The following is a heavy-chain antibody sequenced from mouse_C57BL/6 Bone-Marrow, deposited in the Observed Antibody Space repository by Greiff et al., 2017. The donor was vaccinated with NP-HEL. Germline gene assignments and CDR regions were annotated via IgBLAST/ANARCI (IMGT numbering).Heavy chain of an antibody. CDR2: ISSGSSTI. CDR1: GFTFSDYG. Sequence: DVMLVESGGGLVKPGGSLKLSCAASGFTFSDYGMHWVRQAPEKGLEWVAYISSGSSTIYYADTVKGRFTISRDNAKTTLFLQMTSLRSEDTAMYYCARAATVVAPYAMDYWGQGTSVTVSS. J-gene: IGHJ4*01. D-gene: IGHD1-1*01. V-gene: IGHV5-17*01. CDR3: ARAATVVAPYAMDY.